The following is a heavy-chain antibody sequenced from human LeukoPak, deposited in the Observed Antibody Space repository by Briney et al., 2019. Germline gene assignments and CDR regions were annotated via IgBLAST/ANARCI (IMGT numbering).Heavy chain of an antibody. Sequence: GGSLRPSCTASGFTFSSYWMTWVRQAPGKGLEWVANIKEDGSEKYYVDSVKGRFTISRDNAKNTLYLQMNSLKTEDTAVYYCTRGVRYFDWLLYGYWGQGTLVTVSS. V-gene: IGHV3-7*03. D-gene: IGHD3-9*01. CDR2: IKEDGSEK. CDR3: TRGVRYFDWLLYGY. J-gene: IGHJ4*02. CDR1: GFTFSSYW.